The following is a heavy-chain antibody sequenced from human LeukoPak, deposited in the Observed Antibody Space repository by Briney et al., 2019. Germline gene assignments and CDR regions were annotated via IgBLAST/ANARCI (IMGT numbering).Heavy chain of an antibody. CDR3: ARARLRFLDNFDY. J-gene: IGHJ4*02. V-gene: IGHV3-23*01. CDR2: ISGSGGST. D-gene: IGHD3-3*01. CDR1: GFTFSSYA. Sequence: GGSLRLSCAASGFTFSSYAMSWVRQAPGKGLEWVSAISGSGGSTYYADSVKGRFTISRDNSKNMLYLQMNSLRAEDTAVYYCARARLRFLDNFDYWGQGTLVTVSS.